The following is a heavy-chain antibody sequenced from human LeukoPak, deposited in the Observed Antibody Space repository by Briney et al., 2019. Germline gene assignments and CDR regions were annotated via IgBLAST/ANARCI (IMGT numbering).Heavy chain of an antibody. J-gene: IGHJ4*02. CDR1: GFTFNRYW. V-gene: IGHV3-74*01. D-gene: IGHD2/OR15-2a*01. CDR2: INSDGSST. CDR3: ARGRGTIYMFDY. Sequence: GGSLRLSCAASGFTFNRYWMHWVLQVPGKGLVWVSRINSDGSSTTYADSVKGRFTISRDNARNTLYLQMNSLRAEDTAVYYCARGRGTIYMFDYWGQGTLVTVSS.